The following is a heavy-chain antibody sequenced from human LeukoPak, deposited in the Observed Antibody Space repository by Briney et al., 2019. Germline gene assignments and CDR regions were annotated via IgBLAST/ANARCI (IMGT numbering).Heavy chain of an antibody. Sequence: ASVKVSCKASGYTFTGYDINWVRQTTGQGLEWMGWMNPHRGTAGYAQRFQGRLTMTRNTSTSTAYMELSSLTSEDTAVYYCAAKGVRTGNWFDPWGQGTPVTVSS. CDR2: MNPHRGTA. CDR1: GYTFTGYD. J-gene: IGHJ5*02. V-gene: IGHV1-8*01. D-gene: IGHD3-10*01. CDR3: AAKGVRTGNWFDP.